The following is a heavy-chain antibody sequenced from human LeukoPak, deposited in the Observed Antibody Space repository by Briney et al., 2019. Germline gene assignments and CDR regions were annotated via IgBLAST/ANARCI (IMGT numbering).Heavy chain of an antibody. Sequence: PSETLSLTCAVYGGSLSGNYWSWIRQPPGKGLEWIGEINRSGSTKYNPSLKSRVTISVDTSKNQFSLKLSSVTAADTAVYYCARHGYGSGSSIDYWGQGTLVTVSS. CDR1: GGSLSGNY. CDR2: INRSGST. D-gene: IGHD3-10*01. J-gene: IGHJ4*02. V-gene: IGHV4-34*01. CDR3: ARHGYGSGSSIDY.